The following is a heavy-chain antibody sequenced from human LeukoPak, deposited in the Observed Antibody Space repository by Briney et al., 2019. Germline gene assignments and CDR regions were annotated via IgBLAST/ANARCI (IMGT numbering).Heavy chain of an antibody. V-gene: IGHV4-39*07. CDR2: INHSGST. D-gene: IGHD2-2*01. CDR3: ASLHCSSTRNEADDY. Sequence: PSETLSLTCTVSGGSISSSSYYWSWIRQPPGKGLEWIGEINHSGSTNYNPSLKSRVTISVDTSKNQFSLKLSSVTAADTAVYYCASLHCSSTRNEADDYWGQGTLVTVSS. J-gene: IGHJ4*02. CDR1: GGSISSSSYY.